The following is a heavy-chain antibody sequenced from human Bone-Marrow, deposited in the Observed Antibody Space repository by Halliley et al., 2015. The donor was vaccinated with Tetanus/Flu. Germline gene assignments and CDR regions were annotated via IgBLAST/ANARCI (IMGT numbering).Heavy chain of an antibody. CDR3: ARRHTGFSVCNWFAP. V-gene: IGHV4-59*11. CDR1: GGSIGSHY. D-gene: IGHD7-27*01. J-gene: IGHJ5*02. Sequence: LRLSCTVSGGSIGSHYWTWIRQPPGKGLEWIGHIYYSGSIEYNPSLKNRVSISIDTSRQQFSLQVTSVTAADTAVYYCARRHTGFSVCNWFAPWGQGTPVTVSS. CDR2: IYYSGSI.